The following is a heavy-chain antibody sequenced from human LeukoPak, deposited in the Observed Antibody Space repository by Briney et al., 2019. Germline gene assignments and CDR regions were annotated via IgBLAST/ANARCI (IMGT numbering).Heavy chain of an antibody. V-gene: IGHV5-51*01. D-gene: IGHD6-19*01. J-gene: IGHJ4*02. CDR3: ASANLETPGIAVY. Sequence: GESLKISCKASGYSFTNYWIGWVRQMPGKGLEWMGIIYAGDSDTRYSPSFQGQVTISADKSISTAFLQWSSLKASDTAMYYCASANLETPGIAVYWGQGTLVTVSS. CDR1: GYSFTNYW. CDR2: IYAGDSDT.